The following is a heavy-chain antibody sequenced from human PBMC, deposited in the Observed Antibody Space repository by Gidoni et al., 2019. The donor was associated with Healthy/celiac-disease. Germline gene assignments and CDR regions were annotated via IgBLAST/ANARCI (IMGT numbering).Heavy chain of an antibody. CDR1: GFTFSSYG. V-gene: IGHV3-30*18. D-gene: IGHD3-10*01. Sequence: QVQLVESGGGVVQPGRSLRLACAASGFTFSSYGMHWVRQAPGKGLEWVAGISYDGSNKYYADSVKGRFTISRDNSKNTLYLQMNSLRAEDTAVYYCAKDRATKKLLLWFGESAGMDVWGQGTTVTVSS. CDR3: AKDRATKKLLLWFGESAGMDV. J-gene: IGHJ6*02. CDR2: ISYDGSNK.